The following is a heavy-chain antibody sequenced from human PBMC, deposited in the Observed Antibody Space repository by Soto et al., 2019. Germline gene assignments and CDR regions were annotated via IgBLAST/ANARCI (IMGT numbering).Heavy chain of an antibody. J-gene: IGHJ6*02. CDR3: ARAGRAARNGMDV. Sequence: QVQLVQSGAEVKKPGSSVKVSCKASGGTFSSYAISWVRQAPGQGLEWMGGIIPIFGTANYAQKFQGRVTINAEDSTSTAHMEVSSLGTEDTAGYYCARAGRAARNGMDVWGQGTTVTVSS. V-gene: IGHV1-69*12. CDR2: IIPIFGTA. D-gene: IGHD6-6*01. CDR1: GGTFSSYA.